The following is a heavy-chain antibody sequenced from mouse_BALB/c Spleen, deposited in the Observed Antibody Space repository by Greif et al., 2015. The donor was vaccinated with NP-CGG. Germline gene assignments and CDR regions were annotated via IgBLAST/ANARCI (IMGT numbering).Heavy chain of an antibody. CDR3: AREGYYAMDY. J-gene: IGHJ4*01. V-gene: IGHV1-20*02. Sequence: VHVKQSGPELVKPGASVKISCKSSGYSFTGYFMNWVMQSHGKSLEWIGRINPYNGDTFYNQKFEGKATLTVDKSSSTAHMELRSLASEDSAVYYCAREGYYAMDYWGQGTSVTVSS. CDR2: INPYNGDT. CDR1: GYSFTGYF.